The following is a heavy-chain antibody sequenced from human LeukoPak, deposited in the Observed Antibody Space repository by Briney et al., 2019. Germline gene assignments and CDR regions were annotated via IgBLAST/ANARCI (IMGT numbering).Heavy chain of an antibody. CDR1: GDSVSSDY. J-gene: IGHJ1*01. Sequence: PSETLSLTCTVSGDSVSSDYWSLIRQPPGKRLEWIGYVYDSGTTAYNPSLKSRLTISLDTSKNQFSLNLTSVTAADTAVYYCAGRGQRYFRDWGQGILVTVSS. V-gene: IGHV4-59*08. CDR2: VYDSGTT. CDR3: AGRGQRYFRD.